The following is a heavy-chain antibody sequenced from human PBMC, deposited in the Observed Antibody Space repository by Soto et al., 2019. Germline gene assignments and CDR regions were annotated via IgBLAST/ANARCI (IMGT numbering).Heavy chain of an antibody. Sequence: QVQLVESGGGVVQPGRSLRLSCAASGFTFSNYAIHWVRQAPGKGLEGMAVISYDGSNEYYADSVKGRFTISRDNSKNTLFLQMSSLRPEDTAVFYCARGMSYYDSSGYYGLFDYWGQGTLVTVSS. V-gene: IGHV3-30-3*01. CDR1: GFTFSNYA. D-gene: IGHD3-22*01. CDR2: ISYDGSNE. CDR3: ARGMSYYDSSGYYGLFDY. J-gene: IGHJ4*02.